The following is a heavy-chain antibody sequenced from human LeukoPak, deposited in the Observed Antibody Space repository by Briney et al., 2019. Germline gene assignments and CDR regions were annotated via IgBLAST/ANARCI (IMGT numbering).Heavy chain of an antibody. J-gene: IGHJ3*02. CDR3: ASPFVHDAFDI. Sequence: NPSETLSLTCTVSGGSISSSSYYWGWIRQPPGKGLEWIGSIYYSGSTYYNPSLKSRVTISVDTSKNQFSLKLSSVTAADTAVYYCASPFVHDAFDIWGQGTMVTVSS. CDR1: GGSISSSSYY. CDR2: IYYSGST. D-gene: IGHD3-16*02. V-gene: IGHV4-39*01.